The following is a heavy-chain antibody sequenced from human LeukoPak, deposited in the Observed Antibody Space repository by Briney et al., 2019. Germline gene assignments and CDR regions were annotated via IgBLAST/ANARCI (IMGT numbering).Heavy chain of an antibody. J-gene: IGHJ4*02. CDR1: GFTFSSYA. CDR3: AKSGYCSGGSCYLDY. Sequence: GGSLRLSCAASGFTFSSYAMSWVRQAPGKGLEWVSAISGSGGSTYYADSVKGRFTISRDNSKNTLYLQMNSLRAEDTAVYYCAKSGYCSGGSCYLDYWGQGTLVTVSS. D-gene: IGHD2-15*01. CDR2: ISGSGGST. V-gene: IGHV3-23*01.